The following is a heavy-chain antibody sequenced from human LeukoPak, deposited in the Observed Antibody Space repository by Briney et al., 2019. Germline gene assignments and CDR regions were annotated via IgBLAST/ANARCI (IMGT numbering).Heavy chain of an antibody. CDR1: GFTFSSYE. J-gene: IGHJ4*02. CDR3: ARESGITMIEDY. V-gene: IGHV3-7*01. CDR2: IKQDGSEK. Sequence: GGSLRLSCAASGFTFSSYEMNWVRQAPGKGLEWVANIKQDGSEKYYVDSVKGRFTISRDNAKNSLYLQMNSLRAGDTAVYYCARESGITMIEDYWGQGTLVTVSS. D-gene: IGHD3-22*01.